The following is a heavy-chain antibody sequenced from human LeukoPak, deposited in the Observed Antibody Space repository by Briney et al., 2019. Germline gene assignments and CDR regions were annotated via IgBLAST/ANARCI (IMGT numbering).Heavy chain of an antibody. CDR1: GYTFTDYY. Sequence: ASVKVSCKVSGYTFTDYYMHWVQQAPGKGLEWMGLVDPEDGETIYAEKFQGRVTITADTSTDTAYMELSSLRSEDTAVYYCARDQDYRNYVAEYWGQGTLVTVSS. J-gene: IGHJ4*02. CDR3: ARDQDYRNYVAEY. D-gene: IGHD4-11*01. CDR2: VDPEDGET. V-gene: IGHV1-69-2*01.